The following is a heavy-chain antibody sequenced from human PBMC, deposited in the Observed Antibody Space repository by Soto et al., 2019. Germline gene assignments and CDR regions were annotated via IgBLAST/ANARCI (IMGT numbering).Heavy chain of an antibody. CDR1: GGSISSGGYS. CDR3: ARGGAYYYDSSGYYPAPSYYYYGMDV. V-gene: IGHV4-30-2*01. D-gene: IGHD3-22*01. J-gene: IGHJ6*02. Sequence: PSETLSLTCAVSGGSISSGGYSWSWIRQPPGKGLARIGYIYHSGSTYYNPSLKSRVTISVDRSKTQFSLKLSSVPAADTAVYYCARGGAYYYDSSGYYPAPSYYYYGMDVWGQGTTATVSS. CDR2: IYHSGST.